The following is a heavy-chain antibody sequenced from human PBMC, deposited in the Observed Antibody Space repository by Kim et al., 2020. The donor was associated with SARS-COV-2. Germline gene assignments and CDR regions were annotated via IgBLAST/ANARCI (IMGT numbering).Heavy chain of an antibody. J-gene: IGHJ4*02. Sequence: GGSLRLSCAASGFTVSSNEMSWVRQAPGKGLEWVSSISGGSTYYADSRKGRFTISRDNSKNTLHLQMNSLRAEDTAVYPWYSSGWYSGFDYWGQGTLVTVSS. CDR1: GFTVSSNE. D-gene: IGHD6-19*01. V-gene: IGHV3-66*01. CDR3: YSSGWYSGFDY. CDR2: ISGGST.